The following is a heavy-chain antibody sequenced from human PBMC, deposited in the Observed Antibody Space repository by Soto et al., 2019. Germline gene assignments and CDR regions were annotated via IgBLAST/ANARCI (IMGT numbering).Heavy chain of an antibody. Sequence: QVPLVESGGGVVQPGRSLRLSCAASGFTFSSYGIHWVRQDPGKRLEWVAVISYDGSNKDYADSVKGRFTISRDKSNSTLYLQMNSLRAEDTAVYYCAKDHGYYTQYYYYGMDVWGQGTTVTVSS. CDR3: AKDHGYYTQYYYYGMDV. CDR2: ISYDGSNK. V-gene: IGHV3-30*18. D-gene: IGHD3-3*01. CDR1: GFTFSSYG. J-gene: IGHJ6*02.